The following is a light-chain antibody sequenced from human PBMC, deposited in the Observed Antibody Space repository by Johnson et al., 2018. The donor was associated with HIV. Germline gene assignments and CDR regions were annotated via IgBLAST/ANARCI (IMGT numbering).Light chain of an antibody. Sequence: QSVLTQPPSVSAAPGQKVTISCSGSSSNIGNNYVSWYQQLPGTAPKLLIYDHNKRPSGIPDRFSGSKSGTSATLGITGLQTGDEADYYCLAWDDSLSTYVFGTGTKVTVL. CDR2: DHN. V-gene: IGLV1-51*01. CDR1: SSNIGNNY. CDR3: LAWDDSLSTYV. J-gene: IGLJ1*01.